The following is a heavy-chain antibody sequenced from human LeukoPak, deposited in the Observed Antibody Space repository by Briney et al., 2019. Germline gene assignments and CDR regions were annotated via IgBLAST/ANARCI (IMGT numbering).Heavy chain of an antibody. Sequence: GGSLRLSCTASGFTFGAYAMSWVRQAPGKGRGGVGFFRSKAYGGTTEYAASVKGRFTISRDDSKSIAYLQMNSLKTEDTAVYYCTRDKTELGLFDYWGQGTLVTVSS. CDR3: TRDKTELGLFDY. D-gene: IGHD7-27*01. CDR1: GFTFGAYA. CDR2: FRSKAYGGTT. V-gene: IGHV3-49*04. J-gene: IGHJ4*02.